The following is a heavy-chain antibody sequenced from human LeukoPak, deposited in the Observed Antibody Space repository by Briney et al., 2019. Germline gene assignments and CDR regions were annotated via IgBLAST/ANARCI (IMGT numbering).Heavy chain of an antibody. V-gene: IGHV3-21*04. J-gene: IGHJ6*02. CDR1: GFTFSSYS. Sequence: GGSLRLSCAASGFTFSSYSMNWVRQAPGKGLEWVSSISSSSSYIYYADSVKGRFTTSRDNAKNSLYLQMSSLRAEDTALYYCAKDSRGSGSHYYGMDVWGQGTTVTVSS. D-gene: IGHD3-10*01. CDR2: ISSSSSYI. CDR3: AKDSRGSGSHYYGMDV.